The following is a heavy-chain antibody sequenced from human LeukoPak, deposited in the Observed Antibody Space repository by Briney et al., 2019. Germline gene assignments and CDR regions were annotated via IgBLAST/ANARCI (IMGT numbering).Heavy chain of an antibody. CDR3: AREGGYYYDSSGYSGAFDI. D-gene: IGHD3-22*01. V-gene: IGHV1-3*01. CDR2: INAGNGYT. J-gene: IGHJ3*02. CDR1: GYTFSTYA. Sequence: ASVKVSCKASGYTFSTYAIHWVRQAPGQRLEWMGWINAGNGYTEYSQTFQSRITITRDTSASTAYMELSSLRSEDTAVYYCAREGGYYYDSSGYSGAFDIWGQGTMVTVSS.